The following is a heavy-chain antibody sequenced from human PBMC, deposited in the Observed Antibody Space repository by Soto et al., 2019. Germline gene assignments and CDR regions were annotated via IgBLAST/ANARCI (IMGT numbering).Heavy chain of an antibody. V-gene: IGHV4-34*01. J-gene: IGHJ6*02. CDR2: INHSGST. D-gene: IGHD2-15*01. CDR3: ARVNGGKPLHYYYYYGMDG. Sequence: PSSCLSLTFAVYVWSFIGYYWSWIRKPPGKGLEWIGEINHSGSTNYNPSLKSRVTISVDTSKNQFSLKLSSVTAADTAVYYCARVNGGKPLHYYYYYGMDGWGQGTTVT. CDR1: VWSFIGYY.